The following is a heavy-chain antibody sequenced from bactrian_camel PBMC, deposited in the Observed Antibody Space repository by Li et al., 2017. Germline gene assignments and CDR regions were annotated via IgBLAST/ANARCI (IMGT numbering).Heavy chain of an antibody. CDR2: INNNGLI. V-gene: IGHV3S53*01. Sequence: HVQLVESGGGSVQAGGSLRLSCAASPLPYSSNSMGWFRQAPGKEREGIAGINNNGLILYADSVKGRLTISRDSAKNILYLEMNSLKPEDTAIYYCVAKNGDSVVLEKLWWKYWGQGTQVTVS. D-gene: IGHD1*01. CDR1: PLPYSSNS. J-gene: IGHJ4*01. CDR3: VAKNGDSVVLEKLWWKY.